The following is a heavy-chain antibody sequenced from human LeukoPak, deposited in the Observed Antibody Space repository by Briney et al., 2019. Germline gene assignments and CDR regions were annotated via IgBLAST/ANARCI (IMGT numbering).Heavy chain of an antibody. CDR3: AVRWGSGYCSGGSCYDVDY. V-gene: IGHV1-2*02. CDR2: INPNSGGT. D-gene: IGHD2-15*01. Sequence: ASVKVSCKASGYTFTGYYIHWVRQAPGRGLEWMGWINPNSGGTNYAQKFQGRVTMTRDTSISTAYMELSRLRSDDTAVYYCAVRWGSGYCSGGSCYDVDYWGQGTLVTVSS. CDR1: GYTFTGYY. J-gene: IGHJ4*02.